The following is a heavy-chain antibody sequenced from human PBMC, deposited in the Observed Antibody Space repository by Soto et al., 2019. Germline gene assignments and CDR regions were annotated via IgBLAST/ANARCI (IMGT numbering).Heavy chain of an antibody. CDR1: GGSMYTPNW. CDR2: IYHSEST. Sequence: QVQLQESGPGLVKPSGTLSLTCAVSGGSMYTPNWWTWVRQTPGKGLQWIGEIYHSESTNYNPSLKSRVTISVDKSKTQFSLNLTSVTAADTAMYYCATGRGVRGVIITTYYYYGLDVWGQGTTVTVSS. V-gene: IGHV4-4*02. CDR3: ATGRGVRGVIITTYYYYGLDV. D-gene: IGHD3-10*01. J-gene: IGHJ6*02.